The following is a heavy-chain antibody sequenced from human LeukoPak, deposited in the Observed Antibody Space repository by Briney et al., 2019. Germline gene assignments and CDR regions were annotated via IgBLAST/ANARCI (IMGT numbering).Heavy chain of an antibody. Sequence: GGSLRLSCAASGFTFSSAWMSWVRQAPGKGLEWVGRIKSKTDGGTTDYAAPVKGRFTISRDDSKNTLYLQMNSLKTEDTAVYYCTAQDTAMPNFDYWGQGTLVTVSS. CDR3: TAQDTAMPNFDY. CDR2: IKSKTDGGTT. D-gene: IGHD5-18*01. V-gene: IGHV3-15*01. CDR1: GFTFSSAW. J-gene: IGHJ4*02.